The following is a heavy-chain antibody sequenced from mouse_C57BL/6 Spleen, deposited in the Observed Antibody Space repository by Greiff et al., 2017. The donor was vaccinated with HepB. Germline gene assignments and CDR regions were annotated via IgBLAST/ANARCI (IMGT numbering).Heavy chain of an antibody. CDR3: SRYDDYCPIDY. CDR1: GFTFTDYY. J-gene: IGHJ2*01. Sequence: EVMLVESGGGLVQPGGSLSLSCAASGFTFTDYYMSWVRQPPGKALEWLGFIRNKANGYTTEYIASVKSQFTISRDNSQSILYLQMNALRAEDSATFYCSRYDDYCPIDYWGQGTTLTVSS. CDR2: IRNKANGYTT. V-gene: IGHV7-3*01. D-gene: IGHD1-1*01.